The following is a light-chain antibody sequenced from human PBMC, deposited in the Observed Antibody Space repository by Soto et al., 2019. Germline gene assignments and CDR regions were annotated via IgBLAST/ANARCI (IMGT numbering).Light chain of an antibody. V-gene: IGKV3-20*01. CDR3: QEYGSPPRT. Sequence: KMSAAAVSVNQGGRATLSCRASQSISDTLAWYQQKPGQAPRLLIHGASTRAPGFPARFSGSGSGTDFTLTISRLEAEDFAVYYCQEYGSPPRTFGQGTKAAI. CDR1: QSISDT. CDR2: GAS. J-gene: IGKJ1*01.